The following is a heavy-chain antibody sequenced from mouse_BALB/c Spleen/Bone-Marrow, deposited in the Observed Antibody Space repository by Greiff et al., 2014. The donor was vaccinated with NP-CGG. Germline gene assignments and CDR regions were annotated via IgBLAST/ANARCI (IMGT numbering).Heavy chain of an antibody. CDR2: INPSNGGT. CDR1: GYTFTSYY. V-gene: IGHV1S81*02. CDR3: TRPYYGYVGYAY. J-gene: IGHJ3*01. Sequence: SGAELVKPGASVKLSCKASGYTFTSYYMYWVKQRPGQGLEWIGEINPSNGGTNFNEKFKSKATLTVDNSSSTAYMQLSSLTFEDSAIYYCTRPYYGYVGYAYWGQGTQVTVSA. D-gene: IGHD1-2*01.